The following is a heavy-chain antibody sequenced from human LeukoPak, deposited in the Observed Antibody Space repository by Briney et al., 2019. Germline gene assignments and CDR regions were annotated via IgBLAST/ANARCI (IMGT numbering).Heavy chain of an antibody. CDR2: ISYDGSNK. V-gene: IGHV3-30-3*01. CDR1: GFTSSSYA. D-gene: IGHD3-22*01. CDR3: ARDLGITMIVVAFDI. J-gene: IGHJ3*02. Sequence: GGSLRLSCAPSGFTSSSYAMHWVRQAPGKGLGWVALISYDGSNKYYADSVKGRFTISRDNSKNTLYLQMNSLRAEDTAVYYCARDLGITMIVVAFDIWGQGTMVTVSS.